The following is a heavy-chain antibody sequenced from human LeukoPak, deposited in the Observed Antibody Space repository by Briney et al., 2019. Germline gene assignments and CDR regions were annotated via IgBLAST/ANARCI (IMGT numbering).Heavy chain of an antibody. D-gene: IGHD6-13*01. CDR3: ARGGTALEGIAAAPGDY. CDR2: IIPIFGTA. V-gene: IGHV1-69*05. CDR1: GGTFSSYA. Sequence: EASVKVSCKASGGTFSSYAISWVRQAPGQGLEWMGGIIPIFGTANYAQKFQGRVTITTDESTSTAYMELSSLRSEDTAVYYCARGGTALEGIAAAPGDYWGQGTLVTVSS. J-gene: IGHJ4*02.